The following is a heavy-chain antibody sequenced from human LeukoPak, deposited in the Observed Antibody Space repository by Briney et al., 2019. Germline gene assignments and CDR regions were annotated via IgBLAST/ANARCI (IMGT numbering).Heavy chain of an antibody. CDR1: GGSMNGYY. CDR2: IYHSGST. J-gene: IGHJ3*02. Sequence: SETLSLTCTVSGGSMNGYYWSWIRQPPGKGLEWIGYIYHSGSTNYNPSLRSRVTISVDKSNNQFSLELNFVTAAATAVYYCAIGTSGWFDAFDIWAQGTRATVSS. CDR3: AIGTSGWFDAFDI. V-gene: IGHV4-59*01. D-gene: IGHD6-19*01.